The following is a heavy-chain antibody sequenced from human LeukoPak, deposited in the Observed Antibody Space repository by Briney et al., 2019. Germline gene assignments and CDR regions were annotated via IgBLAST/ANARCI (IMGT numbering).Heavy chain of an antibody. D-gene: IGHD1-26*01. CDR2: IYYSGSS. CDR3: ARYIVSYPHDAFDI. CDR1: GVSISSSSSY. V-gene: IGHV4-39*07. J-gene: IGHJ3*02. Sequence: PSETLSLTCSVSGVSISSSSSYWGWLRQPPGKGLEWIGSIYYSGSSFDNPALKSRVTISVDTSKNQFSLKLSSVTAADTAFYYCARYIVSYPHDAFDIWGQGTMVTVSS.